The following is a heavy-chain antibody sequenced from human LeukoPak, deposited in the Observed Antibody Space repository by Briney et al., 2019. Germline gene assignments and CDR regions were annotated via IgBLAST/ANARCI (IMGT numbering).Heavy chain of an antibody. CDR1: GFTFSSYG. D-gene: IGHD1-26*01. V-gene: IGHV3-33*01. CDR2: IWYDGSNK. J-gene: IGHJ4*02. Sequence: PGGSLRLSCAASGFTFSSYGMHWVRQAPGKGLEWVAVIWYDGSNKYYADSVKGRFTISRDNSKNTLYLQLNSLRAEDTAVYYCVRDGVGAPPFDYWGQGVLVTVSS. CDR3: VRDGVGAPPFDY.